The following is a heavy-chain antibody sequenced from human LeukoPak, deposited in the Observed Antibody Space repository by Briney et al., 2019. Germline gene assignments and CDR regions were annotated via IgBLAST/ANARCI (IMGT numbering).Heavy chain of an antibody. CDR2: LHPDGSER. V-gene: IGHV3-7*01. J-gene: IGHJ4*02. Sequence: GGSLRLSCVASGFSLTKYWMTWVRQAPGKGLEWVARLHPDGSERSYVGSVEGRFTVFGDNAKSSLFLQMHSLRVEDTAVYYCARGGYSFDYLGQGTLVTVPS. CDR1: GFSLTKYW. CDR3: ARGGYSFDY. D-gene: IGHD5-12*01.